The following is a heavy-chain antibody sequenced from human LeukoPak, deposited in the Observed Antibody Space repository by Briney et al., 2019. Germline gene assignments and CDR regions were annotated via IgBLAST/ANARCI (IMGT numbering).Heavy chain of an antibody. CDR2: ITATSTSI. CDR3: AKERPHGMDV. V-gene: IGHV3-21*06. CDR1: GFTFSTYT. D-gene: IGHD6-6*01. Sequence: GGSLRLSRTVSGFTFSTYTMNWVRQAPGKGLEWVSSITATSTSIYYADSVKGRFTISRDNAKNSLFLQMSSLRADDTAVYFCAKERPHGMDVWGQGTTVTVSS. J-gene: IGHJ6*02.